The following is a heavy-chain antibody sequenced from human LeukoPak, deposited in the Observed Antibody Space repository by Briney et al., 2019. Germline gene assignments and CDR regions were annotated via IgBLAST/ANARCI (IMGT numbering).Heavy chain of an antibody. J-gene: IGHJ1*01. CDR1: GGSSSGYY. Sequence: SETLSLTCAVYGGSSSGYYWSWIRQPPGKGLEWIGEINHSGSTNYNPSLKSRVTISVDTSKNQFSLKLSSVTAADTAVYYCAYSSGYQQHLGQGTLVTVSS. V-gene: IGHV4-34*01. D-gene: IGHD3-22*01. CDR3: AYSSGYQQH. CDR2: INHSGST.